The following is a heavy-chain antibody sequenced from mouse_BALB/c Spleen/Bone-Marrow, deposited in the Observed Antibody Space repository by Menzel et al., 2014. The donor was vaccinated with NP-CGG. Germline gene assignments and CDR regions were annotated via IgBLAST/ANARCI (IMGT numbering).Heavy chain of an antibody. CDR2: IDPANGNT. J-gene: IGHJ4*01. V-gene: IGHV14-3*02. Sequence: VQLQQSGAELVKPGASVKLSCTAPGFNIKDTYMHWVKQRPEQGLEWIGRIDPANGNTKYDPKFQGKATITADTSSNTAYLQLSSLTSEDTAVYYYARGLLQYYYAMDYWGQGTSVTVSS. D-gene: IGHD2-3*01. CDR3: ARGLLQYYYAMDY. CDR1: GFNIKDTY.